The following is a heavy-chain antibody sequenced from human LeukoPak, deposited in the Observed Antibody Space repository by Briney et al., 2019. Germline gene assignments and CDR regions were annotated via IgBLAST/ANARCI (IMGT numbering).Heavy chain of an antibody. CDR3: ARGDAVQQMSHDY. V-gene: IGHV4-59*07. CDR2: IYYSGTT. Sequence: PSDTLSLTCTVSGGSINDYYWSWIRQPPGKGLEWIAYIYYSGTTHYNPSLKSRVTISLDTSKNQFSLRLNSVTAADTAVYYCARGDAVQQMSHDYWGQGTLVTVSS. CDR1: GGSINDYY. J-gene: IGHJ4*02. D-gene: IGHD6-13*01.